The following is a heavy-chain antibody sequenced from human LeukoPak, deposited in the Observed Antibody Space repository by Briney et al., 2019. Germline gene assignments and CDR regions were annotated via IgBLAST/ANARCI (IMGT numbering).Heavy chain of an antibody. CDR1: GGSFSGYY. CDR2: INHSGST. J-gene: IGHJ4*02. V-gene: IGHV4-34*01. D-gene: IGHD3-9*01. CDR3: ARGYILTGYHLDY. Sequence: PSETLSLTCAVYGGSFSGYYWSWIRQPPGKGLEWIGEINHSGSTNYNPSLKSRVTISVDTSKNQFSLKLSSVTAADTAVYYCARGYILTGYHLDYWGQGTLVTVSS.